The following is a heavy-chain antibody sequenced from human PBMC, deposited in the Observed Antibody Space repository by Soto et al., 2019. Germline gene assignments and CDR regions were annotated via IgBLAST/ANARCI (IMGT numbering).Heavy chain of an antibody. D-gene: IGHD2-15*01. CDR2: IYWDDDK. V-gene: IGHV2-5*02. CDR1: GFSLSTSGVG. CDR3: ARLFEYCSGGSCYSPWFDP. J-gene: IGHJ5*02. Sequence: QITLKESGPTLVNPTQTLTLTCTFSGFSLSTSGVGVGWIRQPPGKALEWLALIYWDDDKRYSPSLKSRLTITKDTSKNQVVLTRTNMDAVDTSTYYGARLFEYCSGGSCYSPWFDPWGQGTLVTVSS.